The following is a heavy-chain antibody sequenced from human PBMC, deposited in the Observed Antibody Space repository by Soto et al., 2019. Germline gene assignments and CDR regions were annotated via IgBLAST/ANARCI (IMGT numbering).Heavy chain of an antibody. J-gene: IGHJ4*02. CDR2: IYSSGIS. CDR3: ATKRNGLYYFDY. V-gene: IGHV4-31*03. Sequence: QVQLQESGPGLVQPSQTLSLTCTVSGGSISSGGYYWSWIRHHPGKGLEWIGYIYSSGISYYDPSLKSRVTMSVDMSKNQVSLRLSSVTAADTAVYHCATKRNGLYYFDYWGQGALVTVSS. D-gene: IGHD2-8*01. CDR1: GGSISSGGYY.